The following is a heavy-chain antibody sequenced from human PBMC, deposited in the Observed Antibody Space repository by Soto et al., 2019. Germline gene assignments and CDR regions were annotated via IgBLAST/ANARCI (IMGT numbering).Heavy chain of an antibody. D-gene: IGHD1-26*01. CDR2: ISSSSSYI. Sequence: PGGSLRLSCAASGFTFSSYSMNWVRQAPGKGLEWVSSISSSSSYIYYADSVKGRFTISRDNAKNSLYLQMNSLRAEDTAVYYCARDGLSVGGSTLGYWGQGALVTVSS. J-gene: IGHJ4*02. CDR3: ARDGLSVGGSTLGY. V-gene: IGHV3-21*01. CDR1: GFTFSSYS.